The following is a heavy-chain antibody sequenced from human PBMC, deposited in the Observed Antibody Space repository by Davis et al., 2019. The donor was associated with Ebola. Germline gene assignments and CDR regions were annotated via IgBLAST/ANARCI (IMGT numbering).Heavy chain of an antibody. V-gene: IGHV4-31*03. CDR1: GGSISSGGYY. CDR3: ASSAGVKDFWSGYQLGTIDY. J-gene: IGHJ4*02. CDR2: IYYSGST. D-gene: IGHD3-3*01. Sequence: PSETLSLTCTVSGGSISSGGYYWSWIRQHPGKGLEWIGYIYYSGSTYYNPSLKSRVTISVDTSKNQFSLKLSSVTAADTAVYYCASSAGVKDFWSGYQLGTIDYWGQGTLVTVSS.